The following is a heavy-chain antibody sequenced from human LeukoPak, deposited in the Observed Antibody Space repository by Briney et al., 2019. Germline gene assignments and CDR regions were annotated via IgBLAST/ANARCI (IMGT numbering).Heavy chain of an antibody. CDR3: AGGTDFWSGYSFDS. J-gene: IGHJ4*02. CDR1: GLTVSDNY. D-gene: IGHD3-3*01. V-gene: IGHV3-53*01. CDR2: IYSGGTT. Sequence: QPGGSLRLSCAASGLTVSDNYMSWVRQAPGKGLEWVSLIYSGGTTDYADSVKGRFTISRDISKNTLSLQMSSLRAEDTAVYYCAGGTDFWSGYSFDSWGQGTLVTVSS.